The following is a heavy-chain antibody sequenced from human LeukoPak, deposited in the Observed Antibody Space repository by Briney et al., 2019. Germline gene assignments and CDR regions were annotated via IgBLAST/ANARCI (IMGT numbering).Heavy chain of an antibody. CDR1: GGSMTNYY. Sequence: PSETLSLTCSVSGGSMTNYYWSWIRQPPGRGLEWVAYIFHSGRTKYNPSLESRVTVSVDTSKSQFSLKLNSMTAADTAMYYCARDALYSSHMDVWGKGITVTVS. CDR2: IFHSGRT. D-gene: IGHD6-13*01. J-gene: IGHJ6*03. V-gene: IGHV4-59*01. CDR3: ARDALYSSHMDV.